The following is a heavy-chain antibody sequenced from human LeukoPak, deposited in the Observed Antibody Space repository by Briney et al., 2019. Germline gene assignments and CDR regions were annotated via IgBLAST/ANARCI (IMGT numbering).Heavy chain of an antibody. CDR1: GGTFSSYA. D-gene: IGHD4-17*01. V-gene: IGHV1-69*05. J-gene: IGHJ4*02. CDR3: ARSGAYGDSTGAIDY. Sequence: SVKVSYKASGGTFSSYAISWVRQAPGQGLEWMVRIIPIFGTANYAQKFQGRVTITTDESTSTAYMELSSLRSEDTAVYYCARSGAYGDSTGAIDYWGQGTLVTVSS. CDR2: IIPIFGTA.